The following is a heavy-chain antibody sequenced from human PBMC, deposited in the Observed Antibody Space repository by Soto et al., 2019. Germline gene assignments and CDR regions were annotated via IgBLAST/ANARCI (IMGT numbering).Heavy chain of an antibody. CDR2: INPSDGST. CDR3: ARDMGDDDNFVVYFDS. V-gene: IGHV1-46*03. Sequence: QVQMVQSGAEVKKPGASVKVSCKTSGYTFTRHYMHWVRQAPGQGLEWMGIINPSDGSTSYAQRFQGRVTITRDTSTSTIYMELSSLRSEDTAVYYCARDMGDDDNFVVYFDSWGQGTLVTVSS. J-gene: IGHJ4*02. D-gene: IGHD1-26*01. CDR1: GYTFTRHY.